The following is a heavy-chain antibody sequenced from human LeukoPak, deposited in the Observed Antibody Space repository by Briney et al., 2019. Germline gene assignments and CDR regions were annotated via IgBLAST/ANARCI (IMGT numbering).Heavy chain of an antibody. D-gene: IGHD5-12*01. CDR2: IRSKAYGGTT. J-gene: IGHJ6*02. V-gene: IGHV3-49*04. Sequence: PGGSLRLSCAASGFTFSSYWMNWARQAPGKGLEWVGFIRSKAYGGTTEYAASVKGRFTISRDDSKSIAYLQMNSLKTEDTAVYYCTRDLIVATMGYYYYYGMDVWGQGTTVTVSS. CDR1: GFTFSSYW. CDR3: TRDLIVATMGYYYYYGMDV.